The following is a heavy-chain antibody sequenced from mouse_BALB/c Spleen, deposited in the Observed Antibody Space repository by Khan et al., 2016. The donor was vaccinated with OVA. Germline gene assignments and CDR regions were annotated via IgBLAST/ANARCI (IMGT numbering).Heavy chain of an antibody. V-gene: IGHV1-18*01. CDR3: VGGYEFFHY. CDR1: GYSFTAYY. J-gene: IGHJ3*01. Sequence: VQLKQSGPDLVKPGASVKISCKASGYSFTAYYMHWVKESHGKTLECIGRVNPSNGDTTYNQKFRGKAILTVDKSSSTAYMELRSLTSEDSAVYYCVGGYEFFHYWGQGTLVTFSA. D-gene: IGHD2-14*01. CDR2: VNPSNGDT.